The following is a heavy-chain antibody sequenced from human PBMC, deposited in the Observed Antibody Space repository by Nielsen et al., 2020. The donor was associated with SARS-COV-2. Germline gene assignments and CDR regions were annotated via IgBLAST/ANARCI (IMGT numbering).Heavy chain of an antibody. Sequence: GESLKISCAASGFTFSSYAMSWVRQAPGKGLEWVSAISGSGGSTYYADSVKGRFTISRDNSKNTLYLQMNSLRAEDTAVYYCARRYDFWSGRLGMDVWGQGTTVTVSS. CDR2: ISGSGGST. CDR3: ARRYDFWSGRLGMDV. J-gene: IGHJ6*02. CDR1: GFTFSSYA. D-gene: IGHD3-3*01. V-gene: IGHV3-23*01.